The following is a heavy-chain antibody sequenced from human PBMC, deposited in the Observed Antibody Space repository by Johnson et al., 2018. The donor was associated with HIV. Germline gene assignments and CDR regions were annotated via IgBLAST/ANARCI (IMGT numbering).Heavy chain of an antibody. V-gene: IGHV3-66*03. CDR1: GFTVSSNY. Sequence: VQLVESGGGLIQPGGSLRLSCAASGFTVSSNYMNWVRQAPGKGLEWVSVIYSGGSTYYADSVKGRFTISRDNSKNTLYLQMNSLRAEDTAVYNCARGLPYYYDSSSYFVRVVAGAFDIWGQGTMVTVSS. CDR2: IYSGGST. CDR3: ARGLPYYYDSSSYFVRVVAGAFDI. J-gene: IGHJ3*02. D-gene: IGHD3-22*01.